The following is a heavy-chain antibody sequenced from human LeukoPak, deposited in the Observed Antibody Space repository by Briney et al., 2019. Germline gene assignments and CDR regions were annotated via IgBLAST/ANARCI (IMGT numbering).Heavy chain of an antibody. J-gene: IGHJ6*02. D-gene: IGHD3-10*01. CDR2: IYSGGSK. V-gene: IGHV3-53*01. CDR1: GFTVSSNS. CDR3: ARDYRSGIYSFYGMDV. Sequence: GGSLGLSCAASGFTVSSNSMSWVRQAPGKGLEWVSVIYSGGSKYYGHSVKGRFTISRDNSKNTLYLQMNSLRAEDTAVYYCARDYRSGIYSFYGMDVWGQGTTVTVSS.